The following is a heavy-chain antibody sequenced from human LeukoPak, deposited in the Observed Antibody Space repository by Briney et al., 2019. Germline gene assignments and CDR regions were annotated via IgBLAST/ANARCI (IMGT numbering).Heavy chain of an antibody. D-gene: IGHD2-15*01. CDR2: ISSSSTI. V-gene: IGHV3-48*01. J-gene: IGHJ4*02. CDR3: ARDGVVVAATPPYYFDY. Sequence: PGGSLRLSCAASGFTFSSYSMIWVRQAPGKGLEWVSYISSSSTIYYADSVKGRFTISRDNSKSTLYLQMNSLRAEDTAVYYCARDGVVVAATPPYYFDYWGQGTLVTVSS. CDR1: GFTFSSYS.